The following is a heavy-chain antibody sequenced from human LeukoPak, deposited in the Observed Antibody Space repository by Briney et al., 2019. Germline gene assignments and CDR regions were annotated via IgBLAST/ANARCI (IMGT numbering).Heavy chain of an antibody. Sequence: GGSLRLSCAASGFTFSSYGMHWVRQAPGKGLEWVSAIHTSGDTCYADSVKGRFTISRDTSKNTLYLQINSLRVEDTAVYYCIVFGDSNHWGQGTLVTVSS. CDR2: IHTSGDT. CDR1: GFTFSSYG. J-gene: IGHJ5*02. D-gene: IGHD4-17*01. CDR3: IVFGDSNH. V-gene: IGHV3-53*01.